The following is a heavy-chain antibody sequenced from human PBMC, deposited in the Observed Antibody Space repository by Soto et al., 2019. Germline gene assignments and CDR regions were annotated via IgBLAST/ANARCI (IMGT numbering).Heavy chain of an antibody. Sequence: SSETLSLTCAVYGGSFSGYYWSWIRQPPGKGLEWIGEINHSGSTNYNPSLKSRVTISVDTSKNQFSLKLSSVTAADTALYYCARGRHDFRNYYYGMDVWGQGTTVTVSS. D-gene: IGHD2-21*02. V-gene: IGHV4-34*01. CDR1: GGSFSGYY. CDR3: ARGRHDFRNYYYGMDV. J-gene: IGHJ6*02. CDR2: INHSGST.